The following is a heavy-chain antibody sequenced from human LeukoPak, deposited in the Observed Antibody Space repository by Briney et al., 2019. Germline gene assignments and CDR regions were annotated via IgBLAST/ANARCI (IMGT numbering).Heavy chain of an antibody. J-gene: IGHJ4*02. Sequence: GGSLRLSCAASGFTFSSYAMSWVRQAPGKGLEWVSAISGSGGSTYYADSVKGRFTISRDNSENTLYLQMNSLRAEDTAVYYRAKVGDYVWGSYRHYWGQGTLVTVSS. D-gene: IGHD3-16*02. CDR1: GFTFSSYA. V-gene: IGHV3-23*01. CDR3: AKVGDYVWGSYRHY. CDR2: ISGSGGST.